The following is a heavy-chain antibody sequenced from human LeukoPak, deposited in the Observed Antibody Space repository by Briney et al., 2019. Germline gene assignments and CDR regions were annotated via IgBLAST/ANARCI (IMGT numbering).Heavy chain of an antibody. J-gene: IGHJ4*02. D-gene: IGHD3-10*01. CDR2: IKQDGSEK. Sequence: GGSLRLSCAASGFTFSSYWMSWVRQAPGKGLEWVANIKQDGSEKYYEDSVKGRFTISRDNAKNSLYLQMNSLRAEDTAVYYCARLITMVRGVIIPHFDYWGQGTLVTVSS. CDR3: ARLITMVRGVIIPHFDY. CDR1: GFTFSSYW. V-gene: IGHV3-7*01.